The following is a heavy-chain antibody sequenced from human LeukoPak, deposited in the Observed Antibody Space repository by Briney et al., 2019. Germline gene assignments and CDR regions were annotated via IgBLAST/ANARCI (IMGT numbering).Heavy chain of an antibody. CDR2: IYTSGST. CDR1: GGSISSGSYY. V-gene: IGHV4-61*02. J-gene: IGHJ4*02. D-gene: IGHD3-10*01. CDR3: ARAGVDYYGSGSSMIY. Sequence: SETLSLTCTVSGGSISSGSYYWSWIRQPAGKGLEWIGRIYTSGSTNYNPSLKSRVTISVDTSKNQFSLKLSSVTAADTAVYYCARAGVDYYGSGSSMIYWGQGTLVTVSS.